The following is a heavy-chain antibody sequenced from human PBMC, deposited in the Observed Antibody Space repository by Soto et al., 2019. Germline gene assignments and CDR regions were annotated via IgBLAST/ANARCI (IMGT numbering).Heavy chain of an antibody. J-gene: IGHJ6*02. V-gene: IGHV4-59*01. CDR3: ARDTAHLGYCSGGSCYDGYGMDV. CDR1: GGSISSYY. D-gene: IGHD2-15*01. CDR2: IYYSGST. Sequence: SETLSLTCTVSGGSISSYYWSWIRQPPGKGLEWIGYIYYSGSTNYNPSLKSRVTISVDTSKNQFSLKLSSVTAADTAVYYCARDTAHLGYCSGGSCYDGYGMDVWGQGTTVTVYS.